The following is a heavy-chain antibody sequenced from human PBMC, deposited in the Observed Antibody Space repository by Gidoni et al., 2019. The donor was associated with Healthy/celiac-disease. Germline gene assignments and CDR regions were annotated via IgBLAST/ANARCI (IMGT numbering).Heavy chain of an antibody. CDR1: GGSISSSSYY. J-gene: IGHJ5*02. D-gene: IGHD3-22*01. Sequence: QLQLQESGPGLVKPSETLSLTCTVAGGSISSSSYYWGWIRQPTGKGLEWIGSIYYSGSTYYNPSLKSRVTISVDTSKNQFSLKLSSVTAADTAVYYCARGSSGYYLWGQGTLVTVSS. CDR3: ARGSSGYYL. V-gene: IGHV4-39*01. CDR2: IYYSGST.